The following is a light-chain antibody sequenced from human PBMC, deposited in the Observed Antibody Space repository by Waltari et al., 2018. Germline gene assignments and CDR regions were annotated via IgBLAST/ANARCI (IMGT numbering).Light chain of an antibody. CDR3: QHYKNYPRT. J-gene: IGKJ1*01. CDR1: QNIDSW. Sequence: IQMTQSPSTLSASVGDRVTITCRASQNIDSWLTWYQQKPGKALNLLIYEASNLESGVPSRFSGSGSGTEFTLTISSLQPDDFATYYCQHYKNYPRTFGQGTEVEIK. CDR2: EAS. V-gene: IGKV1-5*03.